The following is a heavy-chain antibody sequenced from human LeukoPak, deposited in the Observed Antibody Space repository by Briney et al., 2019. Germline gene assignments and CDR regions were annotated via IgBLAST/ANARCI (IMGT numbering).Heavy chain of an antibody. D-gene: IGHD3-9*01. CDR3: ARDGRRYDVLTGYSTTSYYFDY. CDR2: ISSNRRHI. V-gene: IGHV3-21*01. J-gene: IGHJ4*02. Sequence: GGSLRLSCAASGFTFSSYTMNWVRQAPGKGLEWVSSISSNRRHIYYADSVKGRFTISRDTAKNSLYLQMNSLRPEDTAVYYCARDGRRYDVLTGYSTTSYYFDYWGQGTLVTVSS. CDR1: GFTFSSYT.